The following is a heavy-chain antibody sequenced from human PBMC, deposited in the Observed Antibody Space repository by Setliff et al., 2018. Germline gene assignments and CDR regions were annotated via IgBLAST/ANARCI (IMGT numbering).Heavy chain of an antibody. CDR1: CVSISSYY. CDR2: IQKSGGT. J-gene: IGHJ6*02. D-gene: IGHD3-3*01. V-gene: IGHV4-59*01. Sequence: PSETLSLTCNVSCVSISSYYWSWIRQPPEKGLESIGYIQKSGGTNYNPALKSRVTISVATSTNQFSLKLRSVNAADTAVYYCARLSWNGLRYYGLDVWGQGTTVTVSS. CDR3: ARLSWNGLRYYGLDV.